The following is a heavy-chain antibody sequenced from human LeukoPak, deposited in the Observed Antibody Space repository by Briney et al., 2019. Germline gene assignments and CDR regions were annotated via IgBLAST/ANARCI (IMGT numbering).Heavy chain of an antibody. D-gene: IGHD5-12*01. V-gene: IGHV4-59*08. J-gene: IGHJ4*02. CDR2: MHSSGSA. CDR3: ARMGGYSGYATH. CDR1: GGSISPYY. Sequence: SETLSLTCTISGGSISPYYWSWIRQPPGKGLEWIGYMHSSGSANSNPSLKSRATISVDTSKNQFSLKLSSVTAADTAVYYCARMGGYSGYATHWGQGSLVTVSS.